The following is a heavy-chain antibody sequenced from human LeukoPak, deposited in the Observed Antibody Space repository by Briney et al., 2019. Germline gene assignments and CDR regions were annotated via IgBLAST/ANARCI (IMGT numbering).Heavy chain of an antibody. J-gene: IGHJ3*02. CDR2: ISGSGGST. CDR3: AKGWGTMVRGVKASSFDI. V-gene: IGHV3-23*01. D-gene: IGHD3-10*01. Sequence: GGSLRLSCAASGFTFSSYAMSWVRQAPGKGLEWVSAISGSGGSTYYTDSVKGRFTISRDNSKNTLYLQMNSLRAEDTAVYYCAKGWGTMVRGVKASSFDIWGQGTMVTVSS. CDR1: GFTFSSYA.